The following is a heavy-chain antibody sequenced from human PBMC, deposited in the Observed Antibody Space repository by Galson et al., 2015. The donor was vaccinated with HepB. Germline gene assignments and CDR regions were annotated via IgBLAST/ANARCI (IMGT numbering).Heavy chain of an antibody. J-gene: IGHJ6*04. CDR1: GFTFSFYT. Sequence: SLRLSCAASGFTFSFYTVNWVRQAPGKGLEWVSSISTSSTDIYYADSVKGRFTISRDNAKNSLFLQMNSLRAEDTAVYYCARAFEMDVWGKGTTVTVSS. V-gene: IGHV3-21*01. CDR2: ISTSSTDI. CDR3: ARAFEMDV.